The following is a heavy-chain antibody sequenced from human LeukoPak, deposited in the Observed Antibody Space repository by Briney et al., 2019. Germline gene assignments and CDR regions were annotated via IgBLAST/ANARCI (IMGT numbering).Heavy chain of an antibody. Sequence: TSETLSLTCAVYGGSFSNYYWSWIRQPPGRGLEWIGEINDSGRTNYNPSLMSRVTVSVDTSKNQFSLRSTSVTATDTAVYSCARRWNYGRNYYIDVWGNGATVSVSS. V-gene: IGHV4-34*01. CDR2: INDSGRT. J-gene: IGHJ6*03. D-gene: IGHD1-7*01. CDR1: GGSFSNYY. CDR3: ARRWNYGRNYYIDV.